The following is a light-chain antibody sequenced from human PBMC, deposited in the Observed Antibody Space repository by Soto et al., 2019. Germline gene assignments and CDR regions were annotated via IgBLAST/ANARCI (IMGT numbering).Light chain of an antibody. CDR1: QSVSSN. V-gene: IGKV3-15*01. CDR2: GAA. CDR3: QQYNSWTWT. J-gene: IGKJ1*01. Sequence: EIVMTQSPATLSVSPGERATLSCRASQSVSSNLAWYQHRPGQPPSLLIYGAATRATGVPARFSGGGSGTQFTLTITSLQSEDFAVYYCQQYNSWTWTFGQGTKVDIK.